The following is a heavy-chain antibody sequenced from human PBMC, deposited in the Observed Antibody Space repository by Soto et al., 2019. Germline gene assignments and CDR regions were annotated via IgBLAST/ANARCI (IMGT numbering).Heavy chain of an antibody. Sequence: GGSLRLSCAASGFTFSSYAMSWVRQAPGKGLEWVSAISGSGGSTYYADSVKGRFTISRDNSKNPLYLQMNSLRAEDTAVYYCAKVDIVATITFFDYWGQGTLVTVSS. CDR3: AKVDIVATITFFDY. CDR1: GFTFSSYA. V-gene: IGHV3-23*01. D-gene: IGHD5-12*01. J-gene: IGHJ4*02. CDR2: ISGSGGST.